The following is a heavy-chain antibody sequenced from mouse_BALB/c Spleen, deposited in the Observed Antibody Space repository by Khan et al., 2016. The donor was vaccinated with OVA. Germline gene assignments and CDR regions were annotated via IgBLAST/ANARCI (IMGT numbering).Heavy chain of an antibody. V-gene: IGHV3-2*02. CDR1: GYSITSGYG. J-gene: IGHJ2*01. D-gene: IGHD1-2*01. CDR3: ARTARIKY. Sequence: QLEESGPGLVKPSQSLSLTCTVTGYSITSGYGWNWIRQFPGKKLEWMGYISYSGSPNYNPSIKSRISITRDTSTNQFFLQLNSVNTEDTATYYCARTARIKYWGQGTTLTVSS. CDR2: ISYSGSP.